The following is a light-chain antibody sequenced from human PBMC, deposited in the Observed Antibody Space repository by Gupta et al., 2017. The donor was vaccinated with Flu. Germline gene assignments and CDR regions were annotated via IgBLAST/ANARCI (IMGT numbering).Light chain of an antibody. CDR3: QVWDSSSDHPGV. CDR2: DDF. J-gene: IGLJ2*01. Sequence: SYVLTQPPSVSVAPGKTARITCGGNNIGSKSVHWYQQKPRQAPVLVVHDDFDRPSGIPERFSGSNSGNTATLTISKVEAGDEADYYCQVWDSSSDHPGVFGGGTKLTVL. CDR1: NIGSKS. V-gene: IGLV3-21*03.